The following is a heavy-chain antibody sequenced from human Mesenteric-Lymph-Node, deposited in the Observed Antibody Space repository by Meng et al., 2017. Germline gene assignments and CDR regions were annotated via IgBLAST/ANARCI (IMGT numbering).Heavy chain of an antibody. CDR1: GYTFTGYY. J-gene: IGHJ4*02. CDR2: INPNSGGT. V-gene: IGHV1-2*02. Sequence: SVKVSCKASGYTFTGYYMHWVRQAPGQGLEWMGWINPNSGGTNYAQMFHGRVTMTRDTSISTAYMELSRLRSDDTAVYYCEREPYDSSGYNEIDYWGQGTLVTVSS. D-gene: IGHD3-22*01. CDR3: EREPYDSSGYNEIDY.